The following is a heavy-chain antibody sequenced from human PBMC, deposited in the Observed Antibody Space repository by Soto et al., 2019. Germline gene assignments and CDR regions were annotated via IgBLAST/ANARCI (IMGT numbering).Heavy chain of an antibody. CDR3: GRGTTGTDFNYYYGMDV. V-gene: IGHV1-69*13. J-gene: IGHJ6*02. CDR2: IIPIFGTA. Sequence: ASVKVSCKASGGTFSSYAISWVRQAPGQGLEWMGGIIPIFGTANYAQKFQGRVTITADESTSTAYMELSSLRSEDTAVYYCGRGTTGTDFNYYYGMDVWGQGTTVTVSS. CDR1: GGTFSSYA. D-gene: IGHD1-1*01.